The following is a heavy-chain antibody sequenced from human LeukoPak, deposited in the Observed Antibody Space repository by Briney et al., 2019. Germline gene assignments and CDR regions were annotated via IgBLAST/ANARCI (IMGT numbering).Heavy chain of an antibody. V-gene: IGHV3-21*01. CDR1: GFTFSSYS. J-gene: IGHJ4*02. CDR3: AKDYSSSSDYFDF. CDR2: ISSSSSYI. Sequence: GGSLRLSCAASGFTFSSYSMNWARQAPGKGLEWVSSISSSSSYIYYADSVKGRFTISRDSSKNTLYLEMNSLRPEDTALYCCAKDYSSSSDYFDFWGQGTLVTVSS. D-gene: IGHD6-13*01.